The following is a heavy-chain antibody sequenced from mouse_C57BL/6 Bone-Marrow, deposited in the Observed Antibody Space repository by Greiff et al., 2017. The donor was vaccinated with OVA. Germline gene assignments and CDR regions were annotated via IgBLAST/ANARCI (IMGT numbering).Heavy chain of an antibody. CDR2: IRSKSSNYAT. D-gene: IGHD1-1*01. Sequence: DVMLVESGGGLVQPKGSLKLSCAASGFTFNTYAMHWVRQAPGKGLEWVARIRSKSSNYATYYADSVKDRFTISRDDSQSMLYLQMNNLKTEDTAMYYCVRESYGSKRRYFDYWGQGTTLTVSS. CDR1: GFTFNTYA. CDR3: VRESYGSKRRYFDY. J-gene: IGHJ2*01. V-gene: IGHV10-3*01.